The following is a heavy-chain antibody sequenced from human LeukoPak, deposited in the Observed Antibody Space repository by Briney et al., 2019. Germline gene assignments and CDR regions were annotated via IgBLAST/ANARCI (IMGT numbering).Heavy chain of an antibody. CDR2: VHLSGRT. CDR3: AREGGPYRPLDY. J-gene: IGHJ4*02. Sequence: SETLSLTCAVSGGSISSTNWWTWVRQPPGEGLEWIGEVHLSGRTNYNPSLESRVTMSVDMSENHISLKLTSVTAADTAVYYCAREGGPYRPLDYSGQGTLVTVSS. CDR1: GGSISSTNW. V-gene: IGHV4-4*02.